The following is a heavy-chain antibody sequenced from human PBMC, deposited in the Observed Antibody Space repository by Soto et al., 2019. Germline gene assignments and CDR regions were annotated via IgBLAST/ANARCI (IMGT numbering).Heavy chain of an antibody. V-gene: IGHV3-23*01. Sequence: EVQLLESGGGLVQPGGSLRLSCAASGFTFSSYAMSWVRQAPGKGLEWVSATINSGGSAYYADSVRGRFTISRDNSKNTLYLQMNSLRVEDIAVYYCAKDKMEQWLVGGYFDYWGQGALVTVSS. CDR2: TINSGGSA. CDR3: AKDKMEQWLVGGYFDY. J-gene: IGHJ4*02. D-gene: IGHD6-19*01. CDR1: GFTFSSYA.